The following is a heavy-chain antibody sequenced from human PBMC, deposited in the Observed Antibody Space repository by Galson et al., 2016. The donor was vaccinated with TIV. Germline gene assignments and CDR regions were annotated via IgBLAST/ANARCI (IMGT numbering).Heavy chain of an antibody. J-gene: IGHJ4*02. Sequence: SLRLSCAASGVTFSIYSMNWVRQAPGKGLEWVAYISETSAYIYYADSVKGRFTISRDNAKNSLYLQMNSLRAEDTAVYYCARELHWSGRDYWGQGTLVTVSS. CDR3: ARELHWSGRDY. CDR1: GVTFSIYS. D-gene: IGHD3-3*01. CDR2: ISETSAYI. V-gene: IGHV3-21*06.